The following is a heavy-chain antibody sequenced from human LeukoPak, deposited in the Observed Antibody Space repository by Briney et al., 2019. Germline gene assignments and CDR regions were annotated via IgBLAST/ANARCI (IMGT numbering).Heavy chain of an antibody. Sequence: GASVKVSCKASGYTFTGYYMHWVRQAPGQGLEWMGWINPNRGGTNYAQKFQGRVTMTRDTSISTAYMELSRLRSDDTAVYYCARASQLRFLEWLFDYWGQGTLVTVSS. V-gene: IGHV1-2*02. CDR3: ARASQLRFLEWLFDY. CDR1: GYTFTGYY. CDR2: INPNRGGT. D-gene: IGHD3-3*01. J-gene: IGHJ4*02.